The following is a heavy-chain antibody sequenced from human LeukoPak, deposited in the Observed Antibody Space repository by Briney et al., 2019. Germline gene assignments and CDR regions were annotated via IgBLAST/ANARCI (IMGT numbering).Heavy chain of an antibody. J-gene: IGHJ5*02. CDR2: IYYSGST. V-gene: IGHV4-59*01. CDR1: GGSISSYY. D-gene: IGHD5-18*01. Sequence: SETLSLTCTVSGGSISSYYWGWIRQPPGKGLEWIGYIYYSGSTNYNPSLKSRVTISVDTSKNQFSLKLSSVTAADTAVYYCARVGNLRFGTAMAHRFDPWGQGTLVTVSS. CDR3: ARVGNLRFGTAMAHRFDP.